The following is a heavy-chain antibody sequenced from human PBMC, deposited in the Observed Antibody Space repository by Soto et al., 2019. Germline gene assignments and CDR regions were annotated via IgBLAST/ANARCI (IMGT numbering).Heavy chain of an antibody. D-gene: IGHD2-15*01. Sequence: ASVKVSCKASGYTFTSYAMHWVRQAPGQRLEWMGWIDAGNGNTKYSQKFQGRVTITRDTSASTAYMELSSLRSEDTAVYYCARGKGGYCSGGSCWTNWFDPWGQGTLVTVSS. CDR2: IDAGNGNT. CDR1: GYTFTSYA. J-gene: IGHJ5*02. CDR3: ARGKGGYCSGGSCWTNWFDP. V-gene: IGHV1-3*01.